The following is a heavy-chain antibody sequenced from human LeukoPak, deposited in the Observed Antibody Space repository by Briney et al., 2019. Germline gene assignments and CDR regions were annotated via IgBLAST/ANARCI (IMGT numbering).Heavy chain of an antibody. Sequence: PSETLSLTCTVSGGSISSSSYYWGWIRQPPGKGLEWIGSIYYSGSTYYNPSLKSRVTISVDTSKNQFSLKLSSVTAADTAVYYCVSEVVGATTHFDYWGQGTLVTVSS. CDR3: VSEVVGATTHFDY. CDR1: GGSISSSSYY. CDR2: IYYSGST. J-gene: IGHJ4*02. V-gene: IGHV4-39*07. D-gene: IGHD1-26*01.